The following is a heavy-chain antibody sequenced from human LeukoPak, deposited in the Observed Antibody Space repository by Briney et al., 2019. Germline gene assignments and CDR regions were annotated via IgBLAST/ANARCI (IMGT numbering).Heavy chain of an antibody. Sequence: PGGSLRLSCAASGFTFSDHYMDWVRQAPGKGLEWVGRTRNRFNSYTTEYAASVKGRFTISRDASKNPLFLQMNSLKTEDTAVYYCVRGGTSSWYYYMDVWGKGTTVTVSS. CDR2: TRNRFNSYTT. CDR1: GFTFSDHY. J-gene: IGHJ6*03. D-gene: IGHD6-13*01. V-gene: IGHV3-72*01. CDR3: VRGGTSSWYYYMDV.